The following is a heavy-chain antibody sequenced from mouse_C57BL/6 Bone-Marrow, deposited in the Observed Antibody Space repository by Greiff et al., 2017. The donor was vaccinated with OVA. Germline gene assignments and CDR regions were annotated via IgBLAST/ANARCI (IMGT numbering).Heavy chain of an antibody. CDR2: IWSDGST. CDR1: GFSLTSYG. V-gene: IGHV2-6-1*01. CDR3: ARHGITTVVEGYAMDY. J-gene: IGHJ4*01. D-gene: IGHD1-1*01. Sequence: QVQLQQSGPGLVAPSQSLSITCTVSGFSLTSYGVHWVRQPPGKGLEWLVVIWSDGSTTYNSALKSRLSISKDTSKSQVFLKMNSLQTDDTAMYYCARHGITTVVEGYAMDYWGQGTSVTVSS.